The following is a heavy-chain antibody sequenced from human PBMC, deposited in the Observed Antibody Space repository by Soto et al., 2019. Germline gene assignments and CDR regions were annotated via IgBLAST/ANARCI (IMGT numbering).Heavy chain of an antibody. V-gene: IGHV1-18*01. J-gene: IGHJ4*02. CDR1: GYTFTSYG. D-gene: IGHD3-9*01. CDR3: ARHYDINLPHFDY. Sequence: QVQLVQSGAEVKKPGASVKVSCKASGYTFTSYGISWVRQAPGHGLGWRGWISAYNGNTNYAQKLQGRVTMTTDTSTSTDYRELRSLRSDDTAVYYCARHYDINLPHFDYWGQGTLVTVSS. CDR2: ISAYNGNT.